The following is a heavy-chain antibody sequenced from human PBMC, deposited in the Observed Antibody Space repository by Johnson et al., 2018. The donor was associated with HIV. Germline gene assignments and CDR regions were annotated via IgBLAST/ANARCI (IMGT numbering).Heavy chain of an antibody. V-gene: IGHV3-30-3*01. CDR3: ARDRFHPHAFDI. Sequence: QLVESGGCVVQPGRSLRLSCAASGFTFSSYAMHWVRQAPGKGLEWVAVISDDGNNKYYADSVKGRFIISRDNSKNTLYLQMNRLRTDDTTVYYCARDRFHPHAFDIWGQGTMVTVSS. CDR2: ISDDGNNK. CDR1: GFTFSSYA. D-gene: IGHD3-10*01. J-gene: IGHJ3*02.